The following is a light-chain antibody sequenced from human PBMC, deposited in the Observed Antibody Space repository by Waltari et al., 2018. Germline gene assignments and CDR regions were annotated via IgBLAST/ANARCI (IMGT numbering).Light chain of an antibody. CDR1: SSDVGGYNY. CDR3: CSYAGSSTYWV. J-gene: IGLJ2*01. Sequence: QSALTQPASVSGSPGQSITISCTGTSSDVGGYNYVSWYQQYPGKAPKLMIYDVTKRPSGVFNRFSGSKSGNTASLTISGLQAEDEADYYCCSYAGSSTYWVFGGGTKLTVL. CDR2: DVT. V-gene: IGLV2-23*02.